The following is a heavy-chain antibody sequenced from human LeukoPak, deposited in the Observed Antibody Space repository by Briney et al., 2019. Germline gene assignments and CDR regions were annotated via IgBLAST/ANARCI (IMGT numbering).Heavy chain of an antibody. V-gene: IGHV4-30-2*01. J-gene: IGHJ4*02. CDR2: IYHSGST. D-gene: IGHD3-10*01. Sequence: PSQTLSLTCAVSGGSISSGGYSWGWIRQPPGKGLEWIGYIYHSGSTYYNPSLKSRVTISVDRSKNQFSLKLSSVTAADTAVYYCARGRYGSGSYYAFDYWGQGTLVTVSS. CDR1: GGSISSGGYS. CDR3: ARGRYGSGSYYAFDY.